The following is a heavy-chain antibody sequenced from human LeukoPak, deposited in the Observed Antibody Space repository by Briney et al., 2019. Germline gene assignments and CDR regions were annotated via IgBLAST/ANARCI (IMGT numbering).Heavy chain of an antibody. CDR3: ARETDDYYYHYMDV. J-gene: IGHJ6*03. D-gene: IGHD5-24*01. V-gene: IGHV4-30-2*01. Sequence: PSETLSLTCAVSGGSISSGGYYWSWIRQPPGKGLEWIGYIYHSGSTYYNPSLKSRVTISVDRSKNQFSLKLSSVTAADTAVYYCARETDDYYYHYMDVWGKGTTVTVSS. CDR2: IYHSGST. CDR1: GGSISSGGYY.